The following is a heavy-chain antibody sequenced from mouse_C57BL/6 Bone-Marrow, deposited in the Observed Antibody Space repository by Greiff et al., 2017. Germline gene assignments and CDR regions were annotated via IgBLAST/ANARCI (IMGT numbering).Heavy chain of an antibody. CDR2: SWWDDDK. J-gene: IGHJ1*03. V-gene: IGHV8-8*01. CDR1: GFSLSTFGMG. Sequence: QVTLQESGPGILQPSQTLSLTCSFSGFSLSTFGMGVVWIRQPSGMGLEWLAHSWWDDDKYDNPVLKSRLTSSKDTSNNQEFLIIAHVDTADTATYYCARVYGSSYAWYFDVWGTGTTVTVSS. D-gene: IGHD1-1*01. CDR3: ARVYGSSYAWYFDV.